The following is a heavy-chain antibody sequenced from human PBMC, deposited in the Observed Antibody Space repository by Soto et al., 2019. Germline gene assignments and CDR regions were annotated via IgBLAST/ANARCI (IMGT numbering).Heavy chain of an antibody. V-gene: IGHV4-39*01. CDR1: GGSISSSSYY. CDR3: ARHRLAVVRNFDY. D-gene: IGHD6-19*01. J-gene: IGHJ4*02. CDR2: IYYSGST. Sequence: TLSLTCTVSGGSISSSSYYWGWIRQPPGKGLEWIGSIYYSGSTYYNPSLKSRVTISVDTSKNQFSLKLSSVTAADTAVYYCARHRLAVVRNFDYWGQGTLVTVSS.